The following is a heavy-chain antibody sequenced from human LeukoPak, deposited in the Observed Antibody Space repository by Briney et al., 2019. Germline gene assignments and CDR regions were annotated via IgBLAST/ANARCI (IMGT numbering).Heavy chain of an antibody. Sequence: SETLSLTCTVSGGSVSSGSYYWSWIRQPPGKGLEWIGYIYYSGSTNYNPSLKSRVTISVDTSKNQFSLKLSSVTAADTAVYYCARVQITIFGSYYYYYGMDVWGQGTTVTVSS. CDR2: IYYSGST. V-gene: IGHV4-61*01. CDR3: ARVQITIFGSYYYYYGMDV. J-gene: IGHJ6*02. D-gene: IGHD3-3*01. CDR1: GGSVSSGSYY.